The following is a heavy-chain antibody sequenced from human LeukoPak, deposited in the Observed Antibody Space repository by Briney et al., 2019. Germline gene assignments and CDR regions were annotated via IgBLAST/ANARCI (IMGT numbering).Heavy chain of an antibody. Sequence: LPGGSLRLSCAASGFTFSSYAMSWVRQAPGKGLEWVSAISGSGGSTYYADSVKGRFTISRDNSKNTLYLQMNSLRAEDTAVYYCAKAATPRQQLVEVADYWGQGTLVTVSS. CDR2: ISGSGGST. CDR1: GFTFSSYA. D-gene: IGHD6-13*01. V-gene: IGHV3-23*01. J-gene: IGHJ4*02. CDR3: AKAATPRQQLVEVADY.